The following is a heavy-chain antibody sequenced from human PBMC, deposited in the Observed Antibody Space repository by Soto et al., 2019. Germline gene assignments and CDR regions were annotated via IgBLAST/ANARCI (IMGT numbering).Heavy chain of an antibody. CDR2: INHSGST. D-gene: IGHD6-19*01. CDR1: GGSFSGYY. Sequence: SETLSLTCAVYGGSFSGYYWSWIRQPPGEGLEWIGEINHSGSTNYNPSLKSRVTISVDTSKNQFSLKLSSVTAADTAVYYCARLAVAGTEYYYYYYGMDVWGQGTTVTVSS. V-gene: IGHV4-34*01. CDR3: ARLAVAGTEYYYYYYGMDV. J-gene: IGHJ6*02.